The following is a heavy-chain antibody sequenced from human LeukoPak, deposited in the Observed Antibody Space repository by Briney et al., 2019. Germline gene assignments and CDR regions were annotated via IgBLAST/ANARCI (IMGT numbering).Heavy chain of an antibody. D-gene: IGHD6-13*01. Sequence: PGRSLRLSCAASGFTFSSYGMHWVRQAPGKGLEWVAVIWYDGSNKYYADSVKGRFTISRDNSKNTLYLQMNSLRAEDTAVYYCARGGTGVSSWYALKRHDFDYWGQGTLVTVSS. CDR1: GFTFSSYG. V-gene: IGHV3-33*01. CDR3: ARGGTGVSSWYALKRHDFDY. CDR2: IWYDGSNK. J-gene: IGHJ4*02.